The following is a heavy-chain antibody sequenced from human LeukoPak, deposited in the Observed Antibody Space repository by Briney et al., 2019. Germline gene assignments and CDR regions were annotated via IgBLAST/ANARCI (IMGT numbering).Heavy chain of an antibody. CDR1: GGSISSYY. J-gene: IGHJ6*02. CDR2: IYYSGST. Sequence: SETLSLTCTVSGGSISSYYWSWIRQPPGKGLEWIGYIYYSGSTNYNPSLKSRVTISVDTSKNQFSLKLSSVTAADTAVYYCARQGIAAAGHYYYYYGMDVWGQGTTVTVSS. D-gene: IGHD6-13*01. V-gene: IGHV4-59*08. CDR3: ARQGIAAAGHYYYYYGMDV.